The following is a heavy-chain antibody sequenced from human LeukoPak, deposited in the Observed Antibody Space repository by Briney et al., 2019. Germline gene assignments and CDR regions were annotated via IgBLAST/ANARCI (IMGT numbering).Heavy chain of an antibody. CDR2: IYPGDSDT. Sequence: GESLKISCKGSGYSFTSYWIGWMRQMPGKGLEWMGIIYPGDSDTRYSPSFQGQVTISADKSISTAYLQWSSLKASDTAMYYCAVPDFWSGYSSFYDYWGQGTLVTVSS. D-gene: IGHD3-3*01. CDR3: AVPDFWSGYSSFYDY. J-gene: IGHJ4*02. V-gene: IGHV5-51*01. CDR1: GYSFTSYW.